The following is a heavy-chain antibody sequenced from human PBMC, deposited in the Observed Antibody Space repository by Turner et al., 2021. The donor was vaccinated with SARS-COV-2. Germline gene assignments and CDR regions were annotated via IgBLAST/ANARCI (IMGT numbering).Heavy chain of an antibody. D-gene: IGHD3-16*01. CDR3: ARGLRGGYYYGMDV. Sequence: QVQLVESGGGVIQPGRSLSLSCAASGFPFRSYAMHWVRQAPGKGLEWVAIRSDDGNNKYDADSVKGRFTISRDNSKNTLYLQMNSLRAEDTAVYYCARGLRGGYYYGMDVWGQGTTVTVSS. V-gene: IGHV3-30*04. CDR2: RSDDGNNK. J-gene: IGHJ6*02. CDR1: GFPFRSYA.